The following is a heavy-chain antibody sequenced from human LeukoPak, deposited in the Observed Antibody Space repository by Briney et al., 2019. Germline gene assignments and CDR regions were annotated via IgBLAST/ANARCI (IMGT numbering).Heavy chain of an antibody. D-gene: IGHD2-15*01. J-gene: IGHJ3*02. CDR2: INSDGSST. CDR3: AVVVVAATAFDI. Sequence: GGSLRLSCAASGFTFSSYWMHWVRQAPGKGLVWVSRINSDGSSTSYADSVKGRFTISRDNAKNTLYLQMNSLRAEGTAVYYCAVVVVAATAFDIWGQGTMVTVSS. V-gene: IGHV3-74*01. CDR1: GFTFSSYW.